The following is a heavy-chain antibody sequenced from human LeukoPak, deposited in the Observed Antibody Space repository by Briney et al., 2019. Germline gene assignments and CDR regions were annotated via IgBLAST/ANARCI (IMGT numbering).Heavy chain of an antibody. J-gene: IGHJ1*01. CDR3: ARAPSEIGGYYPEYFRH. CDR1: GFTFSRYW. CDR2: IKSDGST. V-gene: IGHV3-74*01. Sequence: GGSLRLSCAASGFTFSRYWMHWVRQAPGKGLVWVSRIKSDGSTNYADSVKGRFTISRDNAKNTVSLQMNSLRTEDTGVYYCARAPSEIGGYYPEYFRHWGQGTLVTVSS. D-gene: IGHD3-22*01.